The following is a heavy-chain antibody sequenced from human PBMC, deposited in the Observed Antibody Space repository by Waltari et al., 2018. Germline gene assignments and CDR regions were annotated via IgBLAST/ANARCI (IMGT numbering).Heavy chain of an antibody. Sequence: EVQLVESGGGLVKPGGSLRLSCAASGFTFSSYSMNWVRQAPGKGLEWVSSISSSSSYIYYADSVKGRFTISRDNAKNSLYLQMNSLRAEDTAVYCCARDLSPDGDYLYYYGMDVWGQGTTVTVSS. J-gene: IGHJ6*02. V-gene: IGHV3-21*01. CDR1: GFTFSSYS. D-gene: IGHD4-17*01. CDR2: ISSSSSYI. CDR3: ARDLSPDGDYLYYYGMDV.